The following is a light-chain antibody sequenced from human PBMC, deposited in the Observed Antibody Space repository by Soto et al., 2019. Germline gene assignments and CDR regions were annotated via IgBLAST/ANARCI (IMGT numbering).Light chain of an antibody. Sequence: IMPSKSPATLSVYGGERVTLSCWASQSVDINLAWYQQKPGQAPRLLIYGASTRATDMPGRFSGRGSGTEFTLTISSLQSEDYAVYYCQQYTYWPRTFGQGTKLEI. CDR3: QQYTYWPRT. V-gene: IGKV3-15*01. CDR2: GAS. J-gene: IGKJ1*01. CDR1: QSVDIN.